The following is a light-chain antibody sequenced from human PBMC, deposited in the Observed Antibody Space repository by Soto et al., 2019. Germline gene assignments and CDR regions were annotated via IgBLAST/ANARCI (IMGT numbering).Light chain of an antibody. Sequence: DIVMTQSPLSLPVTPGEPASISCRSSQSLLHSNGYNYLDWYLQKPGQSPQLLIYLAYNRASGVPDRFSGRGSGTDFTLKISRVEAEDVGVYYCMQALQTPRTLGQGTKVDIK. J-gene: IGKJ1*01. CDR2: LAY. V-gene: IGKV2-28*01. CDR1: QSLLHSNGYNY. CDR3: MQALQTPRT.